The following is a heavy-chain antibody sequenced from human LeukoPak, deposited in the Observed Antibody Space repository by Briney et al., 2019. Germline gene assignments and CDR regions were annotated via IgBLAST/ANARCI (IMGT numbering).Heavy chain of an antibody. J-gene: IGHJ3*02. D-gene: IGHD7-27*01. Sequence: GGSLRLSCAASGFTVSSNYMSWVRQAPGKGLEWVSLIYSGGSTYYADSVKGRFTISRDNSKNTLYLQMNSLRAEDTAVYYCARTQATWPGDAFDIWGQGTMVTVSS. V-gene: IGHV3-66*01. CDR3: ARTQATWPGDAFDI. CDR1: GFTVSSNY. CDR2: IYSGGST.